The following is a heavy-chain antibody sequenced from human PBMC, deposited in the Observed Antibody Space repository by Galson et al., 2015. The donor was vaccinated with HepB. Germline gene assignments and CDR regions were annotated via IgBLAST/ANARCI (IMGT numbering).Heavy chain of an antibody. D-gene: IGHD3-22*01. J-gene: IGHJ4*02. Sequence: SLRLSCAASGFTFSNTWMSWVRQAPGKGLEWVGRIKSKTDGGTTDYAAPVKGRFIISRDDSKNTLYLQMNSLKTEDTAVYFCTTMGPPNYYYDSSGYDYWGQGTLVTVSS. CDR3: TTMGPPNYYYDSSGYDY. V-gene: IGHV3-15*01. CDR2: IKSKTDGGTT. CDR1: GFTFSNTW.